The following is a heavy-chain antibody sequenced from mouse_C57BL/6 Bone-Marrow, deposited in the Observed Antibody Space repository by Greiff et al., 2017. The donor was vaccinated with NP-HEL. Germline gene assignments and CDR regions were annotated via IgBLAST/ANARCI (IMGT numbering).Heavy chain of an antibody. J-gene: IGHJ4*01. V-gene: IGHV5-17*01. CDR2: ISSGSSTI. D-gene: IGHD2-3*01. CDR1: GFTFSDYG. Sequence: EVQGVESGGGLVKPGGSLKLSCAASGFTFSDYGMHWVRQAPEKGLEWVAYISSGSSTIYYADTVKGRFTISRDNAKNTLFLQMTSLRSEDTAMYYCAILYDGYYPGAMDYWGQGTSVTVSS. CDR3: AILYDGYYPGAMDY.